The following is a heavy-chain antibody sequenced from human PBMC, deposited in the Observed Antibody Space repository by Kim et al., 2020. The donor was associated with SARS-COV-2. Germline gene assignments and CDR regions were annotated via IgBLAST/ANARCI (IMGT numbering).Heavy chain of an antibody. Sequence: SETLSLTCTVSGGSISSGGYYWSWIRQHPGKGLEWIGYIYYSGSTYYNPSLKSRVTISVDTSKNQFSLKLSSVTAADTAVYYCASRPSQGDYYDSRDRGGMDVWGQGTTVTVSS. CDR1: GGSISSGGYY. V-gene: IGHV4-31*03. D-gene: IGHD3-22*01. CDR3: ASRPSQGDYYDSRDRGGMDV. CDR2: IYYSGST. J-gene: IGHJ6*02.